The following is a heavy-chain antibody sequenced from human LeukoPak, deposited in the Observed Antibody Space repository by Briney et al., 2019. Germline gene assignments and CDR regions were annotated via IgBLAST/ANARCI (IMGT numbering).Heavy chain of an antibody. CDR3: ARYQLGGYYYYYMDV. CDR2: IVPIFGTA. CDR1: GYSFTSYG. J-gene: IGHJ6*03. V-gene: IGHV1-69*13. Sequence: SVKVSCKASGYSFTSYGFSWVRQAPGQGLEWMGGIVPIFGTANYAQKFQGRVTITADESTSTAYMELSSLRSEDTAVYYCARYQLGGYYYYYMDVWGKGTTVTVSS. D-gene: IGHD7-27*01.